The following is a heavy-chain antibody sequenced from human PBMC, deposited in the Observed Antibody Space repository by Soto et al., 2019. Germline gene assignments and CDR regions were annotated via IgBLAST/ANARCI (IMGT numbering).Heavy chain of an antibody. CDR1: GFTFSDYW. J-gene: IGHJ4*02. CDR3: VKDGGYCSSTTCYSPRNHYFDS. CDR2: IKFDGSEK. V-gene: IGHV3-7*03. D-gene: IGHD2-2*01. Sequence: PGGSLRLSCAASGFTFSDYWMSWVRQAPGKGPEWVANIKFDGSEKQYVDSVKGRFSISRDNSRNSLFLQMNSLRAGDTAVYYCVKDGGYCSSTTCYSPRNHYFDSWGPGTLVTVSS.